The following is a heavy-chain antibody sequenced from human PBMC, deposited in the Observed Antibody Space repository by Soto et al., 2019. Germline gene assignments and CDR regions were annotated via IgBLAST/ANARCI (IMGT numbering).Heavy chain of an antibody. CDR2: IYYSGST. CDR3: ARGSYYDSSGYYMPEYYFDY. J-gene: IGHJ4*02. CDR1: GGSISSGDYC. V-gene: IGHV4-30-4*01. D-gene: IGHD3-22*01. Sequence: SETLSLTCTVSGGSISSGDYCWSWIRQPPGKGLEWIGYIYYSGSTYYNPSLKSRVTISVDTSKNQFSLKLSSVTAADTAVYYCARGSYYDSSGYYMPEYYFDYWGQGTLVTVSS.